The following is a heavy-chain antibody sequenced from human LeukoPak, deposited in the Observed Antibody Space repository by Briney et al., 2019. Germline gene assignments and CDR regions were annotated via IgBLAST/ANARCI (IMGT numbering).Heavy chain of an antibody. J-gene: IGHJ4*02. V-gene: IGHV1-69*05. CDR2: IIPIFGTA. CDR3: ARARRYGDYSLTG. CDR1: GGTFSSYA. Sequence: SVKVSCKASGGTFSSYAISWVRQAPGQGLELMGGIIPIFGTANYAQKFQGRVTITTDESTSTAYMELSSLRSEDTAVYYCARARRYGDYSLTGWGQGTLVTVSS. D-gene: IGHD4-17*01.